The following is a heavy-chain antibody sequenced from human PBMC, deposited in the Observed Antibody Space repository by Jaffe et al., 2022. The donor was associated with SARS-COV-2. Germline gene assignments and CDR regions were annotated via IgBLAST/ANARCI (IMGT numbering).Heavy chain of an antibody. CDR1: GDSMSNGHYF. CDR2: IHTTGRI. V-gene: IGHV4-61*02. D-gene: IGHD2-21*01. CDR3: AKHPRGE. J-gene: IGHJ4*01. Sequence: QVQLQESGPGLVKPSQTLSLTCTVSGDSMSNGHYFWTWIRQPAGKGLEWIGRIHTTGRIDYNPSLRGRVTISLDMSKNQFSLDLSSVTAADTAVYYCAKHPRGEWGQGTLVTVSS.